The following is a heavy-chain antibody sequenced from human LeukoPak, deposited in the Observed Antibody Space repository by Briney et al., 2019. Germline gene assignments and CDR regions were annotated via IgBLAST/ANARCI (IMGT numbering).Heavy chain of an antibody. V-gene: IGHV3-7*03. D-gene: IGHD6-19*01. CDR1: GFTFSSYW. CDR3: AKIPDPRAVAGYFDY. Sequence: GGSLRLSCAASGFTFSSYWMSWVRQAPGKGLEWVANIEQDGSEKYSVDSLKGRFTISRDNAKNSLYLQMNSLRAEDTALYYCAKIPDPRAVAGYFDYWGQGTLVTVSS. CDR2: IEQDGSEK. J-gene: IGHJ4*02.